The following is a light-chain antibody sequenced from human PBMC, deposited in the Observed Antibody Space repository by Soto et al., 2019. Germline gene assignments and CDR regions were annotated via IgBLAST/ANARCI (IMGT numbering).Light chain of an antibody. V-gene: IGKV1-9*01. CDR3: QQHLRYPLT. Sequence: IPLTQSPSSLSASVGDRVTFTCRASQDIAIYLAWYQQKPGEAPNLLIHTASTLHGGVPSRFSGSGSGTDFTLTITSLQAEDFATYYCQQHLRYPLTFGGRTKVAIK. CDR1: QDIAIY. CDR2: TAS. J-gene: IGKJ4*01.